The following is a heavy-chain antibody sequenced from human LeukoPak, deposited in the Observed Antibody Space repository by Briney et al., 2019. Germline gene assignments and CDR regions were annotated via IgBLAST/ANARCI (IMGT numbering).Heavy chain of an antibody. J-gene: IGHJ4*02. Sequence: GGSLRLSCEASGFSFDDYGMSWVRQAPGKGLEWVAVIWYDGSNKYYADSVKGRFTISRDNSKNTLYLQMNSLRAEDTAVYYCARDRTYDSSGYYSQFDYWGQGTLVTVSS. CDR2: IWYDGSNK. CDR1: GFSFDDYG. CDR3: ARDRTYDSSGYYSQFDY. V-gene: IGHV3-33*08. D-gene: IGHD3-22*01.